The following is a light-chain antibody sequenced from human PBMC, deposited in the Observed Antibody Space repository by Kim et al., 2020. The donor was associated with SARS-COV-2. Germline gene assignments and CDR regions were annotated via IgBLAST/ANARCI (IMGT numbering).Light chain of an antibody. CDR3: FSRDTGGPHNYV. CDR2: AKT. Sequence: LGETVRITCQRERLRSNSSSWYQQKPGQTPLLVIYAKTNRPSGIPDRFSGCSSGNTASLTITGAQAEDEADYYCFSRDTGGPHNYVFGAGTKVTVL. J-gene: IGLJ1*01. CDR1: RLRSNS. V-gene: IGLV3-19*01.